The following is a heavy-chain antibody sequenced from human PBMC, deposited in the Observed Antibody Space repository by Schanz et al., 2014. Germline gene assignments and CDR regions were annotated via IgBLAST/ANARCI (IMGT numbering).Heavy chain of an antibody. V-gene: IGHV1-69*04. CDR2: IIPSLGLA. J-gene: IGHJ3*02. D-gene: IGHD2-2*01. CDR1: GYTFTSYD. Sequence: QVQLVQSGAEVKKPGASVKVSCTASGYTFTSYDINWVRQAPGQGLEWMGRIIPSLGLAKYEQKFQDKVTITADTSTTTAYMELSGLRSEDTAVYYCARGTMPGTFDIWGQGTMVTVS. CDR3: ARGTMPGTFDI.